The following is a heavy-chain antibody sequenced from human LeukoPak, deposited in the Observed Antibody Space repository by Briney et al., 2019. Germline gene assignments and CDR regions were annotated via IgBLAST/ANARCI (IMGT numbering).Heavy chain of an antibody. J-gene: IGHJ4*02. Sequence: PSETLSLTCTVSGGSINSSTYYGGWIRQPPGQGLEWIGSIYYSGSTYYNPSLKSRVTIFVDTSKNQFSLKLSSVTAADTAVHYCARHSRANRVFDYWGQGTLVTVSS. CDR3: ARHSRANRVFDY. CDR1: GGSINSSTYY. CDR2: IYYSGST. D-gene: IGHD2/OR15-2a*01. V-gene: IGHV4-39*01.